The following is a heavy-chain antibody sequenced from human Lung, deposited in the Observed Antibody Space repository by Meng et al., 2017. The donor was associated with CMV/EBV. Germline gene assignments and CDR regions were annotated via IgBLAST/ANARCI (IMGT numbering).Heavy chain of an antibody. J-gene: IGHJ4*02. D-gene: IGHD5-24*01. V-gene: IGHV3-48*03. CDR3: ARERGRDGYNSGWGKDY. CDR1: GFTFSSYE. Sequence: GGSXRLXXAASGFTFSSYEMNWVRQAPGKGLEWVSYISSSGSTIYYADSVKGRFTISRDNAKNSLYLQMNSLRAEDTAVYYCARERGRDGYNSGWGKDYWXQGTLVTVSS. CDR2: ISSSGSTI.